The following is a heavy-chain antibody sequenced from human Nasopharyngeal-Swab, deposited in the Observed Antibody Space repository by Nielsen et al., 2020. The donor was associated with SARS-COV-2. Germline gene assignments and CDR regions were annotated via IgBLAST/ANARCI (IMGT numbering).Heavy chain of an antibody. CDR1: GFTFSNYG. J-gene: IGHJ4*02. Sequence: GGSLRLSCAASGFTFSNYGMHWVRQAPGKGLEWVAVIWYDGSNKYYADSVKGRFTISRDNSKNTVYLQMNSLRAEDTAVYYCAAAPSGGYGGYWGQGTLVTVSS. CDR3: AAAPSGGYGGY. D-gene: IGHD5-12*01. V-gene: IGHV3-33*01. CDR2: IWYDGSNK.